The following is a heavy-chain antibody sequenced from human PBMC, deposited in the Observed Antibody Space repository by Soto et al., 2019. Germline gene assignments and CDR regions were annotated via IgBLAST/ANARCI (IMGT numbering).Heavy chain of an antibody. V-gene: IGHV3-43*01. CDR1: GFTFDDYT. CDR3: AKDKSFSSSSYYFDY. D-gene: IGHD6-6*01. Sequence: GGSLRLSCAASGFTFDDYTMHWVRQAPGKGLEWVSLISWDGGSTYYADSVKGRFTISRDNSKNSLYLQMNSLRTEDTAFYYCAKDKSFSSSSYYFDYWGQGTLVTVSS. CDR2: ISWDGGST. J-gene: IGHJ4*02.